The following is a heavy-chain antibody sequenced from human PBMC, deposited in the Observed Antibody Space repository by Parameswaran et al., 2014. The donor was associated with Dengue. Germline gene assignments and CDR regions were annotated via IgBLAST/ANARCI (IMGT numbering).Heavy chain of an antibody. D-gene: IGHD2-2*01. V-gene: IGHV3-74*01. Sequence: VRQAPGKGLVWVSRINSDGSSTSYADSVKGRFTISRDNAKNTLYLQMNSLRAEDTAVYYCARGGRYGVVAQAGAFDIWAKDNGHRL. J-gene: IGHJ3*02. CDR3: ARGGRYGVVAQAGAFDI. CDR2: INSDGSST.